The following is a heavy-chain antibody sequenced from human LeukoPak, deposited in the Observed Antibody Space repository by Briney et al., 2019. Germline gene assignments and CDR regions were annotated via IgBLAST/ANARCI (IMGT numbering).Heavy chain of an antibody. CDR2: INNDGSGT. J-gene: IGHJ4*02. CDR3: ARAGLDGVY. Sequence: GGSLRLSCAASGFIFSRYWMHWVRQCPGKGPVWVSRINNDGSGTDYADSGKGRFTISRDNAKNTVYLLMNSLRVEDTAVYYCARAGLDGVYWGQGILVTVSS. V-gene: IGHV3-74*01. D-gene: IGHD1-1*01. CDR1: GFIFSRYW.